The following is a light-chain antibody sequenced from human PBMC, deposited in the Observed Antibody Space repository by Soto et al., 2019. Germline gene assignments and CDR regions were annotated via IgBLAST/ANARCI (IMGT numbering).Light chain of an antibody. CDR1: QSISSY. V-gene: IGKV1-39*01. CDR2: AAS. J-gene: IGKJ4*01. Sequence: DIQMTQSPSSLSASVGDRVTITCRASQSISSYLNWYQQKPGKAPKLLIYAASSLQSGVPSRFSGSGSGTDFTLTIASRQPEDFANYYCQQSYSSPLTFGGGTKVEIK. CDR3: QQSYSSPLT.